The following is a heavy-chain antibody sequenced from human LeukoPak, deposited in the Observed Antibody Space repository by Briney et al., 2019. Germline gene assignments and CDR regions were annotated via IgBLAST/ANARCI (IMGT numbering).Heavy chain of an antibody. D-gene: IGHD3-22*01. CDR3: ARHAPTYYYDSSGYSFDY. J-gene: IGHJ4*02. V-gene: IGHV4-59*08. Sequence: PSETLSLTCTVSGGSISSYYWSWIRQPPGKGLEWIGYIYYSGSTNCNPSLKSRVTISVDTSKNQFSLKLSSVTAADTAVYYCARHAPTYYYDSSGYSFDYWGQGTLVTVSS. CDR2: IYYSGST. CDR1: GGSISSYY.